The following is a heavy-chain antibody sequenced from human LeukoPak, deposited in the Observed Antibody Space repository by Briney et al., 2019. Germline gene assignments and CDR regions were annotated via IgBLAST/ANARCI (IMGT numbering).Heavy chain of an antibody. J-gene: IGHJ4*02. CDR1: GYTFNDYC. V-gene: IGHV1-2*02. Sequence: GASVKVSCKASGYTFNDYCIYWVRQAPGQGLEWMGWINPHSGGTNYAQKFQDRVTVTRDTSISTAYMDLSRLTSDDTAVYYCARAHYSSTWFPFDYWGQGTLLTVSS. CDR2: INPHSGGT. D-gene: IGHD6-13*01. CDR3: ARAHYSSTWFPFDY.